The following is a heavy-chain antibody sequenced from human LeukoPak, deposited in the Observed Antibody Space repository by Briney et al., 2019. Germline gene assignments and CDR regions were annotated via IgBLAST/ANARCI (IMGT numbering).Heavy chain of an antibody. V-gene: IGHV4-39*02. J-gene: IGHJ5*02. D-gene: IGHD3-10*01. Sequence: SETLSLTCTVSGGSISSSSYYWGWIRQPPGKGLEWIGSIYYSGSTYYNPSLKSRVTISVDTSKNQFSLKLSSVTAADTAVYYCARELWFGELENWFDPWGQGTLVTVSS. CDR3: ARELWFGELENWFDP. CDR1: GGSISSSSYY. CDR2: IYYSGST.